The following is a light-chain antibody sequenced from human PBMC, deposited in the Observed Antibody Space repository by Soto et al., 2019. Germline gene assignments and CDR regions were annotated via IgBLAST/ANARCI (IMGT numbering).Light chain of an antibody. CDR3: SSYAGSFTYV. Sequence: QSALTQPASVSGPPGQSITISCTGTSSDIGAYKYVSWYQQHPGKAPKLMIYEVSNRPSGVSNRFSGSKSGNTASLTISGLQAEDEADYYCSSYAGSFTYVFGTGTKLTVL. CDR1: SSDIGAYKY. V-gene: IGLV2-14*01. J-gene: IGLJ1*01. CDR2: EVS.